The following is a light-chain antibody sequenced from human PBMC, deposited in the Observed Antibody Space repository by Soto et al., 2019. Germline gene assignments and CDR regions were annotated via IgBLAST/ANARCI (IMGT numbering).Light chain of an antibody. J-gene: IGKJ3*01. CDR2: AAS. CDR1: QSISSY. Sequence: DIEKTQSPSSLSASVGCRVTITCRASQSISSYLNWYQQKPVKAPKLLIYAASSLQSGVPSRFSGSGSGTDFTLTISSLQPEDFETYYCQQSYSTPFTFGPGTEVDIK. V-gene: IGKV1-39*01. CDR3: QQSYSTPFT.